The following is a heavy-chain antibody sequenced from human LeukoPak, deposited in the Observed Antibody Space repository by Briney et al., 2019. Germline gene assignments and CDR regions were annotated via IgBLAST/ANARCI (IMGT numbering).Heavy chain of an antibody. CDR1: GGSISSGSYY. V-gene: IGHV4-61*09. CDR3: ARHQPRYSSIQKSYYYGMDV. Sequence: SQTLSLTCTVSGGSISSGSYYWSWIRQPAGKGLEWIGYIYYSGSTNYNPSLKSRVTISVDTSKNQFSLKLSSVTAADTAVYYCARHQPRYSSIQKSYYYGMDVWGQGTTVTVSS. D-gene: IGHD6-13*01. J-gene: IGHJ6*02. CDR2: IYYSGST.